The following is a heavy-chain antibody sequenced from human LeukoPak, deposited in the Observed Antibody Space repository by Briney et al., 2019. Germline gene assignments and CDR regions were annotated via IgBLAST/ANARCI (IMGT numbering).Heavy chain of an antibody. CDR2: ISTSGSGGAT. J-gene: IGHJ4*02. V-gene: IGHV3-23*01. CDR1: GFTPSDYA. Sequence: GTSLRLSCAASGFTPSDYAMAWVRQAPGKGLEWVSIISTSGSGGATYYADSMKGRFTISRDSPKNTLYLQMNSLRAEGTAVYYCARAPGSLVSVAGRPYYFDFWGQGTLVTVSS. D-gene: IGHD6-6*01. CDR3: ARAPGSLVSVAGRPYYFDF.